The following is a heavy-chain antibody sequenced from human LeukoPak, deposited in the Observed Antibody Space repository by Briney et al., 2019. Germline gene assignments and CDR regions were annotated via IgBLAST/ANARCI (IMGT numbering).Heavy chain of an antibody. CDR1: GFTFSSYW. V-gene: IGHV3-7*01. J-gene: IGHJ5*02. D-gene: IGHD5-24*01. Sequence: GGSLRLSCAASGFTFSSYWMSWVRQAPGKGLEWVANIKQDGSEKYYVDSMKGRFTISRDNAKNSLYLQMNSLRAEDTAVYYCARDPKRRDGYNYHWGQGTLVTVSS. CDR3: ARDPKRRDGYNYH. CDR2: IKQDGSEK.